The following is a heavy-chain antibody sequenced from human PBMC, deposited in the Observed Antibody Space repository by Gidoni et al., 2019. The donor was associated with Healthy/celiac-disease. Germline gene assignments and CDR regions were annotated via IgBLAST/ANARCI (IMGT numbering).Heavy chain of an antibody. D-gene: IGHD3-3*01. CDR1: GYTFTSYY. Sequence: QVQLVQSGAEVKKPGASVKVSCKASGYTFTSYYMHWGRQAPGQGLEWMGIINPSGGSTSYAQKFQGRVTMTRDTSTSTVYMELSSLRSEDTAVYYCARVFGGFWSGYYKSENWFDPWGQGTLVTVSS. CDR2: INPSGGST. CDR3: ARVFGGFWSGYYKSENWFDP. V-gene: IGHV1-46*01. J-gene: IGHJ5*02.